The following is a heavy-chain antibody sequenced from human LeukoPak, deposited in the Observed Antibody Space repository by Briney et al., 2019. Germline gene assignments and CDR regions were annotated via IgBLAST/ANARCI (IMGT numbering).Heavy chain of an antibody. J-gene: IGHJ3*02. CDR2: ISYDGSNK. CDR3: AKDRRSGPPDAFDM. D-gene: IGHD3-10*01. Sequence: GRSLRLSCAASGFTFSSYAMHWVRQAPGKGLEWVAVISYDGSNKYYADSVKGRFTISRDNSKNTLYLQMNSLGAEDTAVYYCAKDRRSGPPDAFDMWGQGTMVTVSS. CDR1: GFTFSSYA. V-gene: IGHV3-30-3*01.